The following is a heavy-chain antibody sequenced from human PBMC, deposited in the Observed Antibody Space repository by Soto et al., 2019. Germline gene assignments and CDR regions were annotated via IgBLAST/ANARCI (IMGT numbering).Heavy chain of an antibody. CDR2: IYYSGNT. Sequence: QVQLQESGPGLVKPSETLSLTCTVSGGSLSNSYWSWIRQPPGKGLEWIGYIYYSGNTIYNPSLKSRVTMSVDTSKNQFSLNLRSVTAADTAMYFCARFTHYYFDYWGQGTLVTVSS. CDR3: ARFTHYYFDY. CDR1: GGSLSNSY. J-gene: IGHJ4*02. V-gene: IGHV4-59*08.